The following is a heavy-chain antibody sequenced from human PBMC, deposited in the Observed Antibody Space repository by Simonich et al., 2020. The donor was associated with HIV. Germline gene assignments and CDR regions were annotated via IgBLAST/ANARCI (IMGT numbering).Heavy chain of an antibody. CDR2: IYHSGST. J-gene: IGHJ4*02. D-gene: IGHD7-27*01. Sequence: QVQLQQWGSGLLKPSETLSLTCAVYGGSFSGYYWGWIRQPPGKGLEWIGNIYHSGSTYYNPSLKSRVTMSVDTSKNQFSLKLSSVTAADTAVYYCAGTGPLLDFWGQGTLVTVSS. CDR1: GGSFSGYY. V-gene: IGHV4-34*01. CDR3: AGTGPLLDF.